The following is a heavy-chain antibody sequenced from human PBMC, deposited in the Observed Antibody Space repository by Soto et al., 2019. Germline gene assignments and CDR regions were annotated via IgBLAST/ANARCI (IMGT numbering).Heavy chain of an antibody. Sequence: GGSLRLSCAASGFTFSSYSMNWVRQAPGKGLEWVSYISSSRSTIYYADSVKGRFTISRDNAKNSLYLQMNSLRAEDKAVYYCARSMEEHDAFDIWGQGTMVTVSS. CDR1: GFTFSSYS. V-gene: IGHV3-48*01. D-gene: IGHD6-6*01. J-gene: IGHJ3*02. CDR3: ARSMEEHDAFDI. CDR2: ISSSRSTI.